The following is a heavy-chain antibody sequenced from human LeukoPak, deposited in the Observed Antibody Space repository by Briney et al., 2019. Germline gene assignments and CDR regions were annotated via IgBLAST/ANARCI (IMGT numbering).Heavy chain of an antibody. CDR2: ISWNGDNI. J-gene: IGHJ5*02. CDR3: ARGSSDWFDP. Sequence: TGGSLRLSCAASGFTFDDYAMHWVRQAPGKGLEWVSGISWNGDNINYADSVKGRFTISRDDAKNSLYLQMNSLRAEDTAVYYCARGSSDWFDPWGQGTLVTVSS. D-gene: IGHD1-26*01. CDR1: GFTFDDYA. V-gene: IGHV3-9*01.